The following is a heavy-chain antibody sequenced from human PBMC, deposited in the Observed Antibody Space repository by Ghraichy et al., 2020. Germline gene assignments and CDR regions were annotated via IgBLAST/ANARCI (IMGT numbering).Heavy chain of an antibody. D-gene: IGHD3-22*01. CDR1: GFTFSRYT. V-gene: IGHV3-64*01. Sequence: GGSLRLSCAASGFTFSRYTMHWVRQAPGKGLEYVSAIGSNGGNTFYANSVKGRFTISRDNSNNTLYLQMGSLRAEDTAVYYCARLHYDTSGYSYSRDGFDIWGQGTMVTVSS. J-gene: IGHJ3*02. CDR3: ARLHYDTSGYSYSRDGFDI. CDR2: IGSNGGNT.